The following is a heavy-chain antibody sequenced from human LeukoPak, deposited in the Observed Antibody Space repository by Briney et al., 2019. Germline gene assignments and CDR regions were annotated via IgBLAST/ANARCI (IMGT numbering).Heavy chain of an antibody. CDR3: AKVLPEGYGGYGPEDY. CDR2: ISGSGGST. CDR1: GFTFSSYA. V-gene: IGHV3-23*01. D-gene: IGHD5-12*01. Sequence: GGSLRLSCAASGFTFSSYAMSWVRQAPGKGLEWVSAISGSGGSTYYADSVKGRFTISRDNSKNTLYLQMNSLRAEDTAVYYCAKVLPEGYGGYGPEDYWGQGTLVTVSS. J-gene: IGHJ4*02.